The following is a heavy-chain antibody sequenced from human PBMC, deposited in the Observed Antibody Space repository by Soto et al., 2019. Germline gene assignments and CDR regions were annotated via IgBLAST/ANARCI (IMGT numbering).Heavy chain of an antibody. CDR3: AKILSTVTSYYYGMDV. D-gene: IGHD4-17*01. V-gene: IGHV3-23*01. J-gene: IGHJ6*02. CDR1: GFTFSTYP. Sequence: EVQLLESGGGLVQPGGSLRLSCAASGFTFSTYPMTWVRQGPGKGLEGVSSISGSGDRTYYTDSVKGRFTISRDNSKNTVYLQMNRLRAEDTAVYYCAKILSTVTSYYYGMDVWGQGTTGTGSS. CDR2: ISGSGDRT.